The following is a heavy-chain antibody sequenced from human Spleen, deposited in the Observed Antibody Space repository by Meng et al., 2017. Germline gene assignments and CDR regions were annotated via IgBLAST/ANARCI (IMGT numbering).Heavy chain of an antibody. J-gene: IGHJ4*02. V-gene: IGHV1-2*06. CDR3: VRDEDISAAGYLFGDY. CDR2: INPNSGGT. Sequence: QGQRGTSGAGVKKPGASVKVSCQASGNIFTAHYVYWVRQAPGEGLEWMGRINPNSGGTNYAQKFQGRVTMTRDTSISTVYMELSRLRSDDTAVYYCVRDEDISAAGYLFGDYWGQGTLVTVSS. CDR1: GNIFTAHY. D-gene: IGHD6-13*01.